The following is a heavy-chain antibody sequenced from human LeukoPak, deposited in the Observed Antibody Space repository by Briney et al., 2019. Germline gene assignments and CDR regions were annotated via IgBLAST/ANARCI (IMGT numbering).Heavy chain of an antibody. V-gene: IGHV1-46*01. Sequence: GASVKVSCKASGYTFTSYYMHWVRQAPGQGLEWMGMINPSGGSTSYAQKFQGRLTMTRDTSISTAYMELSRLRSDDTAVYYCAREPIQQPFDAFDIWGQGTMVTVSS. CDR2: INPSGGST. D-gene: IGHD6-13*01. CDR3: AREPIQQPFDAFDI. J-gene: IGHJ3*02. CDR1: GYTFTSYY.